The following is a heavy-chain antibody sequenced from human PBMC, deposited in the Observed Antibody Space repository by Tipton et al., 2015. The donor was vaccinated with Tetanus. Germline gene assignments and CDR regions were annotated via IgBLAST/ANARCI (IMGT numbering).Heavy chain of an antibody. CDR1: GFSFGSYG. CDR2: IWYDGRNK. Sequence: SLRLSCAASGFSFGSYGMHWVRQAPGKGLEWVAVIWYDGRNKNYAASVKGRFSISRDNSNNTLYLQMNSVRAEDTAVYYCASGGGGQWLHTGYWGQGTLVTVSS. D-gene: IGHD6-19*01. CDR3: ASGGGGQWLHTGY. J-gene: IGHJ4*02. V-gene: IGHV3-33*01.